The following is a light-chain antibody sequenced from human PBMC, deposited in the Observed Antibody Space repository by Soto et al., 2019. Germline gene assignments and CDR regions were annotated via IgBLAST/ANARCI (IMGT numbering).Light chain of an antibody. CDR1: ESVGSH. J-gene: IGKJ1*01. V-gene: IGKV3-15*01. CDR3: QQYDNWPPWT. Sequence: DTVMTQSPATLSVSPGETATLSCRASESVGSHLAWYQQKPGQAPRLLIYGVSTRATGIPARFRGSGSETEFTLIISSLQSEDFPVYYCQQYDNWPPWTFGHGTKVEI. CDR2: GVS.